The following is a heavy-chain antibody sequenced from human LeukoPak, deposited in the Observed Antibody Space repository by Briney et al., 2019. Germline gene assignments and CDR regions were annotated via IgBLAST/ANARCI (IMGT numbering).Heavy chain of an antibody. V-gene: IGHV4-59*01. CDR2: IYYSGNT. CDR1: GGSISSYY. D-gene: IGHD6-13*01. J-gene: IGHJ4*02. Sequence: PSETLSLTCTVSGGSISSYYWSWIRQPPGKGLEWIGYIYYSGNTNYNPSLKSRVTISVDTSKNQFSLKLSSVTAADTAVYYCARASYQVAAGLFDYWGQGTLVTVSS. CDR3: ARASYQVAAGLFDY.